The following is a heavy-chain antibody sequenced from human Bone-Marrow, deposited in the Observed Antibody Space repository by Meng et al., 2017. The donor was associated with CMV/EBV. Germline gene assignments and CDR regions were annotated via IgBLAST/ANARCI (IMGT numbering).Heavy chain of an antibody. CDR1: GFNVSSYA. Sequence: AAAGFNVSSYAMHWVRQDPGKGLEWVAVISYDGSNKYYADSVKGRFTISRDNSKNTLYLQMNSLRAEDTAVYYCARSTWIQLWFFDYWGQGTLVTVSS. CDR3: ARSTWIQLWFFDY. V-gene: IGHV3-30*04. J-gene: IGHJ4*02. D-gene: IGHD5-18*01. CDR2: ISYDGSNK.